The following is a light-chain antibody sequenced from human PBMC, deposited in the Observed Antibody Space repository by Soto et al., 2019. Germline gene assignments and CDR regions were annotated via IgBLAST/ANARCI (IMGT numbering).Light chain of an antibody. J-gene: IGLJ1*01. CDR2: DVS. Sequence: QSALTQPASVSGSPGQSITISCTGTSSDIGESNYVSWYQQHPGKAPKLVIYDVSNRPSGVSNRFSGSKSANTASLTISGLQAEDEADYYCCSFTSSDAYGFGTGTKVTVL. CDR3: CSFTSSDAYG. V-gene: IGLV2-14*03. CDR1: SSDIGESNY.